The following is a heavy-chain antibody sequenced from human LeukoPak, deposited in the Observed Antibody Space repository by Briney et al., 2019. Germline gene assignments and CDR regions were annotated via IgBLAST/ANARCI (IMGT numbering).Heavy chain of an antibody. CDR3: ARDQRLGGSWDDASDI. V-gene: IGHV4-59*01. CDR2: IYYSGGT. Sequence: SETLSLTCSVSGGSISTYYWSWIRQPPGKGLEWIGYIYYSGGTNYNPSLKSRVTISVDTSKNQFSLKLSSVTAADTAVYYCARDQRLGGSWDDASDIWGQGTMVTVSS. CDR1: GGSISTYY. D-gene: IGHD2-15*01. J-gene: IGHJ3*02.